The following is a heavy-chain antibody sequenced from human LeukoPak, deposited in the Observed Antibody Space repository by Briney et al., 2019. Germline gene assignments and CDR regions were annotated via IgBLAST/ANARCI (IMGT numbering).Heavy chain of an antibody. CDR1: GGSISTYY. V-gene: IGHV4-59*08. CDR2: IYYSGST. J-gene: IGHJ3*02. Sequence: SETLSLTCTGSGGSISTYYWSWTRQPPGKGLEWIGYIYYSGSTNYNPSLKSRVTISVDTSKNQFSLKLSSVTAADTAVYYCARQGAISHPFDIWGQGTMVAVSS. CDR3: ARQGAISHPFDI. D-gene: IGHD1-26*01.